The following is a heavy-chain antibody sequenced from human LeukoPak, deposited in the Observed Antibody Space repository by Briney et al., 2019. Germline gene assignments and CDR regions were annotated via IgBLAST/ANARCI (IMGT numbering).Heavy chain of an antibody. V-gene: IGHV3-49*03. CDR2: IRSNAYGGTP. CDR1: GFTFGDFG. Sequence: PGGSLRLSCTASGFTFGDFGMSWFRQAPGKVLEWVGFIRSNAYGGTPEYAASVKGRFTISRDDSKSIAYLQMNSLKTEDTAVYFCSSYGSGTYYRPPDYWGQGTLVTVSS. CDR3: SSYGSGTYYRPPDY. D-gene: IGHD3-10*01. J-gene: IGHJ4*02.